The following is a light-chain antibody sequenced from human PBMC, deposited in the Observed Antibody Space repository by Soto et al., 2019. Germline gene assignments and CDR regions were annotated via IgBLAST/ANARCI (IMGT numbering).Light chain of an antibody. Sequence: QSALTQPASVSGSPGQSITISCTGTSSDVGGSNYVSWYQQHPGNAPKLMIYDVHNRPSGISNRFSGSKSGNTASLTISGLQAEDEADYYCSSYRSGSTLVFGGGTKLTVL. J-gene: IGLJ2*01. CDR2: DVH. CDR1: SSDVGGSNY. V-gene: IGLV2-14*01. CDR3: SSYRSGSTLV.